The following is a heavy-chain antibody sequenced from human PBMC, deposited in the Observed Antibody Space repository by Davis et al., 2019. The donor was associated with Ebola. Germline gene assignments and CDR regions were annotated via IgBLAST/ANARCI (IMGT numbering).Heavy chain of an antibody. J-gene: IGHJ4*02. CDR1: GFTFSSYS. CDR2: ISSSSSYI. V-gene: IGHV3-21*01. CDR3: ARDKGYSSGCPGY. Sequence: GESLKISCAASGFTFSSYSMNWVRQAQGKGLEWVSSISSSSSYIYYADSVKGRFTISRDNAKNSLYLQMNSLRAEDTAVYYCARDKGYSSGCPGYWGQGTLVTVSS. D-gene: IGHD6-19*01.